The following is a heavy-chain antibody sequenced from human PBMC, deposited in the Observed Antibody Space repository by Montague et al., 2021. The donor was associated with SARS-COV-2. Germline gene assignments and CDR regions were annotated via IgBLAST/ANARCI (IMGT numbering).Heavy chain of an antibody. J-gene: IGHJ4*02. CDR1: GFTFSSYA. V-gene: IGHV3-23*03. CDR2: IYSGGSST. D-gene: IGHD3-3*01. Sequence: SLRLSCPASGFTFSSYAMSWVCQAPGKGLEWVSVIYSGGSSTYYADSVKGRFTISRDNSKNTLYLQMNSLRAEDTAVYYCAKGSYDFWSGYDRRGYFDYWGQGTLVTVSS. CDR3: AKGSYDFWSGYDRRGYFDY.